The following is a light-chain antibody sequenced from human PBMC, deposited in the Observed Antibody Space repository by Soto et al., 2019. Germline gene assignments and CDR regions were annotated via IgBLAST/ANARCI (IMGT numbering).Light chain of an antibody. CDR2: GNG. CDR1: SSNTGAGHD. J-gene: IGLJ1*01. V-gene: IGLV1-40*01. CDR3: QSYDSSLSGSEV. Sequence: QSVLTQPPSVSGAPGQRVTISCTGSSSNTGAGHDVHWYQHLPGTTPKLLIYGNGNRPSGVPDRFSGSKSGTSASLAITGLQAEDEADYYCQSYDSSLSGSEVFGTGTQLTVL.